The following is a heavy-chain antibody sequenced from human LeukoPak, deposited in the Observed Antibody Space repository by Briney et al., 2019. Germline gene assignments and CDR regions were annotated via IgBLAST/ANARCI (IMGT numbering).Heavy chain of an antibody. D-gene: IGHD3-10*01. CDR3: ARDRFTMVRGVICGYYYYYYMDV. CDR1: GGSISSYY. Sequence: KSSETLSLTCTVSGGSISSYYWSWIRQPAGKGLEWIGRIYTSGSTNYNPSLKSRVTMSVDTSKNQFSLKLGSVTAADTAVYYCARDRFTMVRGVICGYYYYYYMDVWGKGTTVTVSS. CDR2: IYTSGST. V-gene: IGHV4-4*07. J-gene: IGHJ6*03.